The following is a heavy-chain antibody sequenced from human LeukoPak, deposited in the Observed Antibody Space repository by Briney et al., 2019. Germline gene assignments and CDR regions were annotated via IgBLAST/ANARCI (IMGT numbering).Heavy chain of an antibody. CDR1: GYTFTGYY. D-gene: IGHD3-3*01. CDR3: AVNQAVFWRSGYYGDNWFDP. J-gene: IGHJ5*02. CDR2: INPNSGGT. V-gene: IGHV1-2*02. Sequence: GASVKVSCKASGYTFTGYYMHWVRQAPGQGLEWMGWINPNSGGTNYAQKFQGRVTMTRDTSISTAYMELSRLRSDDTAVYYCAVNQAVFWRSGYYGDNWFDPWGQGTLVTVPS.